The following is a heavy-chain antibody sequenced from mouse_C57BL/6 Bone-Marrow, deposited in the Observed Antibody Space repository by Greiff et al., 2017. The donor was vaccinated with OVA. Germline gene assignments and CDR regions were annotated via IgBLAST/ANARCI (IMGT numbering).Heavy chain of an antibody. CDR3: TTKGVLPAV. CDR1: GFNIKDDY. CDR2: IDPENGDT. V-gene: IGHV14-4*01. J-gene: IGHJ1*03. D-gene: IGHD2-14*01. Sequence: VQLQQSGAELVRPGASVKLSCTASGFNIKDDYMHWVKQRPEQGLEWIGWIDPENGDTEYASKFQGKATITADTSSNTAYLQLSSLTSDDTAVYYCTTKGVLPAVWGTGTTVTVSS.